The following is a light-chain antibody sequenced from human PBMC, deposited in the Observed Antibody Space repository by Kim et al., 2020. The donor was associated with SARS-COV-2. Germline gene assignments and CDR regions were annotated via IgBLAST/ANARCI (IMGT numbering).Light chain of an antibody. J-gene: IGKJ2*02. V-gene: IGKV3-15*01. CDR1: QCFGSN. Sequence: PEDRAPLSCRASQCFGSNCTWYQQQPGRAPRLLLYGTSIRATGIPARFSGSGSGTEFTLTISSLQSEDFAVYYCQHYNNLPLPCTFGQGTKLAI. CDR2: GTS. CDR3: QHYNNLPLPCT.